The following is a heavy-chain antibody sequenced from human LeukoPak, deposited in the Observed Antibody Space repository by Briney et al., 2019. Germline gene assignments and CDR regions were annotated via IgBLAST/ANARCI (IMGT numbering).Heavy chain of an antibody. J-gene: IGHJ4*02. Sequence: ETLSLTCAVSGGSISSGGYSWSWVRQAPGKGLEWVSAISGSGGSTYYADSVKGRFTISRDNSKNTLYLQMNSLRAEDTAVYYCAKAVGGNSAVIDYWGQGTLVTVSS. CDR1: GGSISSGGYS. D-gene: IGHD4-23*01. V-gene: IGHV3-23*01. CDR3: AKAVGGNSAVIDY. CDR2: ISGSGGST.